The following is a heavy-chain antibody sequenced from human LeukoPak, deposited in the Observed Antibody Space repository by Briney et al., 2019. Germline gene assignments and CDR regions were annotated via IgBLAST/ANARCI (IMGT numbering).Heavy chain of an antibody. CDR2: IYSGGST. J-gene: IGHJ4*02. V-gene: IGHV3-53*01. D-gene: IGHD1-1*01. CDR3: ARGPAGYN. CDR1: GFTVSSNH. Sequence: TGRSLRLSCAASGFTVSSNHMSWVRQAPGKGLEWVSVIYSGGSTDYADSVKGRFTISRDNSKNTLYLQMNSLRAEDTAVYHCARGPAGYNWGQGTLVTVSS.